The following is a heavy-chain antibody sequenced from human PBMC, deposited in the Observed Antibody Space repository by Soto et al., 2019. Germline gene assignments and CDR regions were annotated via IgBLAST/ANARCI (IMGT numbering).Heavy chain of an antibody. V-gene: IGHV3-30*18. CDR1: GFTFSSYG. CDR2: ISYDGSNK. Sequence: GSLRLSCAASGFTFSSYGMHWVRQAPGKGLEWVAVISYDGSNKYYADSVKGRFTISRDNSKNTLYLQMNSLRAEDTAVYYCAKGRPDILTGYGRFDPWGQGTLVTVSS. D-gene: IGHD3-9*01. CDR3: AKGRPDILTGYGRFDP. J-gene: IGHJ5*02.